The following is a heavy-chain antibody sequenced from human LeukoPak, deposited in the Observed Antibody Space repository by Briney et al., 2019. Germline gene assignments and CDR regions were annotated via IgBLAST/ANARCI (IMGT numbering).Heavy chain of an antibody. D-gene: IGHD6-6*01. CDR2: IYHSGST. CDR1: GGSISSGGYY. CDR3: ALGGAARSKGPFDY. V-gene: IGHV4-30-2*01. J-gene: IGHJ4*02. Sequence: TLSLTCTVSGGSISSGGYYWSWIRQPPGKGLEWIGYIYHSGSTYYNPSLKSRVTISVDRSKNQFSLKLSSVTAADTAVYYCALGGAARSKGPFDYWGQGTLVTVSS.